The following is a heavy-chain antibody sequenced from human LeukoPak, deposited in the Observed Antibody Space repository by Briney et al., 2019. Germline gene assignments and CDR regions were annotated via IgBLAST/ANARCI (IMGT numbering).Heavy chain of an antibody. CDR1: GYTFISYY. D-gene: IGHD1-14*01. V-gene: IGHV1-46*01. CDR3: ARDHLLFRQPPNWFDP. J-gene: IGHJ5*02. Sequence: ASVKVSCKASGYTFISYYMHWVRQAPGQGLEWMGIINPSDASTSYAQKFQDRVTMTSDTSISTAYMELSRLRSDDTAVYYCARDHLLFRQPPNWFDPWGQGTLVTVSS. CDR2: INPSDAST.